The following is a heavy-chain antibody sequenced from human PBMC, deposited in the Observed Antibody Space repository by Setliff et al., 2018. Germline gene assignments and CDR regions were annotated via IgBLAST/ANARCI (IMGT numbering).Heavy chain of an antibody. CDR2: IYYSGST. CDR1: GGSISSTTYY. D-gene: IGHD5-18*01. Sequence: NPSETLSLTCSVSGGSISSTTYYWGWIRQPPGKGLEWIGNIYYSGSTYYNPSLKSRLTIFVDTSKNQFSLSLSSVTAAGTAVYYCARGRIQLWKYYFDYWGQGTLVTVSS. V-gene: IGHV4-39*01. CDR3: ARGRIQLWKYYFDY. J-gene: IGHJ4*02.